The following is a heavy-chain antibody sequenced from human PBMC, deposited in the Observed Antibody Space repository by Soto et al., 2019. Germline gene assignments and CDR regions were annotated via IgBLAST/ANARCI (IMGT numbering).Heavy chain of an antibody. Sequence: GGSLRLSCAASGFTFSSYAMRWVRQAPGKGLEWVSAISVSGDSTYYADSVKGRFTVSRDNSKNTLYLQMNSLRAEDTAVYYCARRGSGSYYDYWGQGTLVTVSS. CDR2: ISVSGDST. CDR1: GFTFSSYA. D-gene: IGHD1-26*01. CDR3: ARRGSGSYYDY. V-gene: IGHV3-23*01. J-gene: IGHJ4*02.